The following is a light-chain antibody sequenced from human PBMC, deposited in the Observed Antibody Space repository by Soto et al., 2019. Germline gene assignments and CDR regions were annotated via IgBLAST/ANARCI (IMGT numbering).Light chain of an antibody. CDR3: SSYTSSSTPLV. V-gene: IGLV2-14*01. Sequence: QSALTQPASLSGSPGQSITISCTGTSSDVGGYNYVSWYQQHPGKAPKLMIYDVTNRPSGVSNRFSGSKSGTTASLTISGLQAEDEADYYCSSYTSSSTPLVFGGGTKLTVL. CDR2: DVT. CDR1: SSDVGGYNY. J-gene: IGLJ3*02.